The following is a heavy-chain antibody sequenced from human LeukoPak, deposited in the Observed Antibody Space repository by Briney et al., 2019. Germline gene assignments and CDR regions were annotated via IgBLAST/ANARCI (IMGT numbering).Heavy chain of an antibody. J-gene: IGHJ4*02. CDR1: GGSISSYY. D-gene: IGHD3-16*01. V-gene: IGHV4-59*08. CDR3: ARSSLQYLGEVDY. CDR2: IYYSGST. Sequence: SETLSLTCTVSGGSISSYYWSWIRQPPGKGLKWIGYIYYSGSTSYSPSLKSRVTISVDTSKNQFSLKLSSVTAADTAVYYCARSSLQYLGEVDYWGQGTLVTVSS.